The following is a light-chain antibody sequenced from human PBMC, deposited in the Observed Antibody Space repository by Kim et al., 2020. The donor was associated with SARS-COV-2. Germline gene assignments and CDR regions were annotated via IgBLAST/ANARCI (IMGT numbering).Light chain of an antibody. V-gene: IGKV1-39*01. CDR1: QSISSY. J-gene: IGKJ4*01. CDR3: QQSYTILLT. Sequence: DIQMTQSPSSLSASVGDRVTITCRASQSISSYLNWYQQKPGKAPKLLIYAASSLHTGVPSRFTGSGSGTDFTLTISSLQPEDFATYYCQQSYTILLTFGGGTKLEI. CDR2: AAS.